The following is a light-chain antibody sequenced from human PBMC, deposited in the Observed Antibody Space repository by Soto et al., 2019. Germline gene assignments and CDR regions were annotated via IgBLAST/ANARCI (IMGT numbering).Light chain of an antibody. Sequence: DIQMTQSPSSLSASVGDRVTITCRASQSILYWLAWYQQKPGKAPNLLIYTASSLQSGVPSRFSGSGSGTEFTLTISSRQPDDFATYYCQQYKTYSRTFGQGTKVEIK. CDR2: TAS. CDR1: QSILYW. CDR3: QQYKTYSRT. J-gene: IGKJ1*01. V-gene: IGKV1-5*03.